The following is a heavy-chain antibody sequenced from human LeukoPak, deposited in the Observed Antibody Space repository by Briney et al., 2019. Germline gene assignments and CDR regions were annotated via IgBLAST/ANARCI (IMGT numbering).Heavy chain of an antibody. J-gene: IGHJ4*02. CDR1: GFTFSSYG. V-gene: IGHV3-33*01. CDR3: AREGIAVAAGDY. D-gene: IGHD6-19*01. Sequence: PGGSLRLSCAASGFTFSSYGMHWVRQAPGKGLEWVAVIWYDGSNKYYADSVKVRFTISRDNSKNTLYLQMNSLRAEDTAVYYCAREGIAVAAGDYWGQGTLVTVSS. CDR2: IWYDGSNK.